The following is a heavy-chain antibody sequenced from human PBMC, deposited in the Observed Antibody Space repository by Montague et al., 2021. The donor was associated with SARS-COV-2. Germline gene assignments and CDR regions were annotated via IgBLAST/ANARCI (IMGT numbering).Heavy chain of an antibody. J-gene: IGHJ5*02. CDR1: GGSFSGYY. CDR3: ARRSRVVTAIWALRTSLSSWFDP. Sequence: SETLSLTCAVYGGSFSGYYWSWIRQPPGRRLEWIGEINHSGSTXXXPSXXXRVTISVDTSKNQFSLKLSSVTAADTAVYYCARRSRVVTAIWALRTSLSSWFDPRGHGTTVIVSS. D-gene: IGHD2-21*02. V-gene: IGHV4-34*01. CDR2: INHSGST.